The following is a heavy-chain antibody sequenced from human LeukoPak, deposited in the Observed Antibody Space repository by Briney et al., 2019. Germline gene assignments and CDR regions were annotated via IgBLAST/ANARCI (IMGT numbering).Heavy chain of an antibody. CDR2: ISVSGSTT. CDR1: GFSSANYI. V-gene: IGHV3-23*01. Sequence: GGSLRLSRAVSGFSSANYIMTWVRQAPGQGVEWVSGISVSGSTTYYADSVKGRFTISRDNAKNTLYLQMNSLRAEDTAVYYCAKALDIVATRSSAFDIWGQGTMVTVSS. J-gene: IGHJ3*02. D-gene: IGHD5-12*01. CDR3: AKALDIVATRSSAFDI.